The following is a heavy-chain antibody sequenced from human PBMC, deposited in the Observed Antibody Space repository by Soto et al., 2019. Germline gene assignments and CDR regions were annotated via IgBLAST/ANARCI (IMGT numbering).Heavy chain of an antibody. CDR2: ISAYNGYT. Sequence: QVQLVQSGAEVKKPGASVKVSCKASGYTFTSYGITWVRQAPGQGLEWMGWISAYNGYTDYAQNLQGRVTMTTDTTTSTVYMDRRSLRFDDTAVYYCARVASSGYSTFDYWGQGTLVTVSS. CDR1: GYTFTSYG. V-gene: IGHV1-18*01. J-gene: IGHJ4*02. CDR3: ARVASSGYSTFDY. D-gene: IGHD3-22*01.